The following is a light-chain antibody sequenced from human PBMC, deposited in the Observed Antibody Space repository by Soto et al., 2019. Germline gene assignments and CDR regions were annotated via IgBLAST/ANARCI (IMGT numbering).Light chain of an antibody. CDR1: RSDVGAYNY. V-gene: IGLV2-14*01. CDR3: SSFTSRFTFV. J-gene: IGLJ1*01. CDR2: EVT. Sequence: QSVLTQPASVSGSPGQSIAISCTGTRSDVGAYNYVSWYQQHPGKASKLMISEVTNRPSGVSDRFSGSKSGNTASLTISGLQAEDEADYYCSSFTSRFTFVFGTGTKV.